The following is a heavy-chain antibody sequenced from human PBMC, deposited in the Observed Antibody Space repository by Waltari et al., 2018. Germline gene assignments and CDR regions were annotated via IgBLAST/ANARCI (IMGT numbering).Heavy chain of an antibody. Sequence: QVQLQQWGAGLLKPSETLSLTCAVYGGSFSGYYWSWIRQPPGKGLEWIGEINHSGSTNYNPSLKSRVTISVDTSKNQFSLKLGSVTAADTAVYYCAGGAPWSSGYYYAIRRWYFDLWGRGTLVTVSS. CDR3: AGGAPWSSGYYYAIRRWYFDL. V-gene: IGHV4-34*01. D-gene: IGHD3-22*01. CDR2: INHSGST. CDR1: GGSFSGYY. J-gene: IGHJ2*01.